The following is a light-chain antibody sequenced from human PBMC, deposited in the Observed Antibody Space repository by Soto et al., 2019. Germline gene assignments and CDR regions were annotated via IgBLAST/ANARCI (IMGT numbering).Light chain of an antibody. CDR3: QQSYSTPRT. Sequence: DIQMTQSPSSLSSSVGDRFTITCRASQSISIYLNWYQQKPGKAPKLLIYAASSLQSGVPSRFSGSGSGTDFTLTISSLQPEDFATYYCQQSYSTPRTFGGGTKVDIK. V-gene: IGKV1-39*01. CDR1: QSISIY. CDR2: AAS. J-gene: IGKJ4*01.